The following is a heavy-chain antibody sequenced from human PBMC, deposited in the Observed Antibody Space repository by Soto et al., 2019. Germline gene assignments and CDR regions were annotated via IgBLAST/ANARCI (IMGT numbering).Heavy chain of an antibody. V-gene: IGHV4-39*01. Sequence: SETLSLTCTVSGGSISSSSYYWGWIRQPPGKGLEWIGSIYYSGSTYYNPSLKSRVTISVDTSKNQFSLKLSSVTAADTAVYYCARVLRYFDWLLRLYMDVWGKGTTVTVSS. D-gene: IGHD3-9*01. CDR3: ARVLRYFDWLLRLYMDV. CDR1: GGSISSSSYY. J-gene: IGHJ6*03. CDR2: IYYSGST.